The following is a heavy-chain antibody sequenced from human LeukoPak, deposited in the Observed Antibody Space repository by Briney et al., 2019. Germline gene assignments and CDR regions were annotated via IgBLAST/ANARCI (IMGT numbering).Heavy chain of an antibody. Sequence: GGSLRLSCAASGFTFNGYAMNWVRQAPGKGLEWVSYISSSGSTIYYADSVKGRFTISRDNAKNSLYLQMNSLRAEDTAVYYCAGGSIVGATFVWITPFFDYWGQGTLVTVSS. CDR3: AGGSIVGATFVWITPFFDY. V-gene: IGHV3-48*04. CDR1: GFTFNGYA. CDR2: ISSSGSTI. J-gene: IGHJ4*02. D-gene: IGHD1-26*01.